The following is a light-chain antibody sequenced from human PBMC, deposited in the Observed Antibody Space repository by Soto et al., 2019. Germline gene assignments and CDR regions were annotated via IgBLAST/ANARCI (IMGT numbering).Light chain of an antibody. J-gene: IGLJ3*02. CDR3: CSYAGSNTWV. Sequence: QSALTQPASVSGSPGQSITISCTGTSSDVGSYNFVSWYQQHPGTAPKLMIYEGNKWPSGVSNRFSGSNSGNTASLTISGLQAEDEADYYCCSYAGSNTWVFGGGTKLTVL. CDR2: EGN. V-gene: IGLV2-23*01. CDR1: SSDVGSYNF.